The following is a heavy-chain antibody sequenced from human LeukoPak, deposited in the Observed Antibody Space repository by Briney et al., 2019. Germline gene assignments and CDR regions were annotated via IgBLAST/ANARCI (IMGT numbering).Heavy chain of an antibody. V-gene: IGHV3-23*01. CDR1: GFTFSSYA. Sequence: PGGSLRLSCAASGFTFSSYAMIWVRQAPGKGLEWVSGISGSGGTYYAASVKGRFTISRDNSKDTLYLQMNSLRGDDTAVYYCEKPHYGSGSYYTDDYWGQGTLVTVSS. CDR2: ISGSGGT. D-gene: IGHD3-10*01. CDR3: EKPHYGSGSYYTDDY. J-gene: IGHJ4*02.